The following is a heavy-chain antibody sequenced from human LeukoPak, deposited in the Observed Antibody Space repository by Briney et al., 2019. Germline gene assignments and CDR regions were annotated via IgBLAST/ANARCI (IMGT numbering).Heavy chain of an antibody. J-gene: IGHJ6*02. CDR2: ISHTGST. CDR3: AREGYFYGMDV. V-gene: IGHV4-30-2*01. Sequence: KTSETLSLTCAVSGGSVSSGGFSWRWIRQPPGKGLECIGSISHTGSTYYNPSLKSRVTISVDSSKNQFSLKLSSVTAADTAVYYCAREGYFYGMDVWGQGTTVTISS. CDR1: GGSVSSGGFS. D-gene: IGHD2/OR15-2a*01.